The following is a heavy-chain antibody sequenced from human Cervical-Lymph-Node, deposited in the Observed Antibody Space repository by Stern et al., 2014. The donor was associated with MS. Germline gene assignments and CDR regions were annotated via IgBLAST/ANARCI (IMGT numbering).Heavy chain of an antibody. D-gene: IGHD6-13*01. CDR1: GFTFSSYS. V-gene: IGHV3-21*01. Sequence: EVQLVESGGGLVKPGGSLRLSCAASGFTFSSYSMNWVRQAPGQGLEWVSSISSSSSYIYYADSEKGRFTISRDNAKNSLYLQMNSLRAEDTAVYYCASDTGIAAALDYWGQGTLVTVSS. CDR2: ISSSSSYI. J-gene: IGHJ4*02. CDR3: ASDTGIAAALDY.